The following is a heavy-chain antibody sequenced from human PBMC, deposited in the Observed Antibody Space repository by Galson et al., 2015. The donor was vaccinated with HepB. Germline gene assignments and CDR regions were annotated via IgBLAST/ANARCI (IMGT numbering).Heavy chain of an antibody. CDR2: ISYDGSNK. Sequence: LRLSCAASGFTFSSYAMHWVRQAPGKGLEWVAVISYDGSNKYYADSVKGRFTISRDNSKNTLYLQMNSLRAEDTAVYYCARALRDHNESSGYYVNDGSDIWGQGTMITVSS. V-gene: IGHV3-30-3*01. J-gene: IGHJ3*02. CDR1: GFTFSSYA. D-gene: IGHD3-22*01. CDR3: ARALRDHNESSGYYVNDGSDI.